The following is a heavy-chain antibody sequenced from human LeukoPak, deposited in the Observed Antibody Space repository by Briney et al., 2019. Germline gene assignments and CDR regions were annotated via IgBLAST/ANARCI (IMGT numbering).Heavy chain of an antibody. CDR3: ARARNYYDSSGFYYEGDAFDI. V-gene: IGHV4-59*01. CDR2: IYSSGST. J-gene: IGHJ3*02. Sequence: SETLSLTCTVSGGSISSYHWSWIRQPPGKGLESIGYIYSSGSTHYNPSLRSRVTISVDTSKNQFSLKLSSVTAADTAVYYCARARNYYDSSGFYYEGDAFDIWGQGTMVTVSS. D-gene: IGHD3-22*01. CDR1: GGSISSYH.